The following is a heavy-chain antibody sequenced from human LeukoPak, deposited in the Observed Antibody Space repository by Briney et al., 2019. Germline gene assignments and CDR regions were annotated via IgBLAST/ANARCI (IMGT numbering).Heavy chain of an antibody. V-gene: IGHV4-59*12. D-gene: IGHD4-17*01. J-gene: IGHJ2*01. CDR2: IYHSGST. CDR1: GGSISSYY. CDR3: ARKPYGDYRYWYFDL. Sequence: SETLSLTCTVSGGSISSYYWSWIRQPPGKGLEWIGYIYHSGSTYYNPSLKSRVTISVDRSKNQFSLKLSSVTAADTAVYYCARKPYGDYRYWYFDLWGRGTLATVSS.